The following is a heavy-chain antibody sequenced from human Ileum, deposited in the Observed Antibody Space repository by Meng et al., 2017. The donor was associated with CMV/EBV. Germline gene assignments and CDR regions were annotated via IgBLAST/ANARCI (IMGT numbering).Heavy chain of an antibody. CDR3: ARDSAWLIDQ. CDR2: IYTSGST. J-gene: IGHJ4*02. CDR1: GGSLGGGYY. Sequence: QVQMQESGPGLVKPSQTLSFTCTGSGGSLGGGYYWNWIRQPAGKGLEWIGRIYTSGSTNYNPSLKSRFTISVDTSKNQFSLNLTSVTAADTAVYYCARDSAWLIDQWGQGTLVTVSS. V-gene: IGHV4-61*02. D-gene: IGHD6-19*01.